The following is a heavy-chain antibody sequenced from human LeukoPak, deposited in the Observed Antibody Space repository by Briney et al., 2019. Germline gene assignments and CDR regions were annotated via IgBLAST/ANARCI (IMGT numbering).Heavy chain of an antibody. V-gene: IGHV3-53*01. CDR2: LYSAGFT. CDR3: ARELPFED. D-gene: IGHD2-15*01. CDR1: GFTVSSNY. J-gene: IGHJ4*02. Sequence: GGSLTLSCAASGFTVSSNYMAWVRQPPAKGLEWVSILYSAGFTYYADSVKGRFTISRDNSKNTVYLQMHGLRAEDTAVYYCARELPFEDWGQGSLVTVSS.